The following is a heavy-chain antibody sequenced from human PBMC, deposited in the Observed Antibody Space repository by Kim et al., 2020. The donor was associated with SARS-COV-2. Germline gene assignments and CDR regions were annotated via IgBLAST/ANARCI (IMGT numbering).Heavy chain of an antibody. CDR3: AREPSAESS. V-gene: IGHV3-7*05. CDR2: INRDGSVR. Sequence: GGSLRLSCAASGFSIGSEWMSWVRQAPGKGPEWVANINRDGSVRNYGDSVRGRFSISRDDAENSLYLQMNSLRAEDTAVYYCAREPSAESSWGQGTLVIVSS. J-gene: IGHJ4*02. CDR1: GFSIGSEW.